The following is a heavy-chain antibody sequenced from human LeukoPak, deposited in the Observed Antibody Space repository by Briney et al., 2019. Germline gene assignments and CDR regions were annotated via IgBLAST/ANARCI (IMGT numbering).Heavy chain of an antibody. Sequence: PSETLSLTCTVSGGSISPYYWSWIRQPPGKGLEWIGYINYSGTTNYNPSLKSRVSISVDTSKNQFSLKLSSVTAADTAVYYCARGTMMVGPWGQGTQVTVSS. V-gene: IGHV4-59*01. CDR1: GGSISPYY. J-gene: IGHJ5*02. D-gene: IGHD3-22*01. CDR2: INYSGTT. CDR3: ARGTMMVGP.